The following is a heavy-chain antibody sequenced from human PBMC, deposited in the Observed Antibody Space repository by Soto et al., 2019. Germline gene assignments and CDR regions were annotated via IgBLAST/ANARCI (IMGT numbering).Heavy chain of an antibody. CDR2: IKSKTDGGTT. V-gene: IGHV3-15*07. D-gene: IGHD3-10*01. CDR1: GFTFSNAW. J-gene: IGHJ4*02. Sequence: GGSLRLSCAASGFTFSNAWMNWVRQAPGKGLEWVGRIKSKTDGGTTDYAAPVQGRFTISRDDSKNTLYLQMNSLKTEDTAVYYCTSYISGSYFFEYWGQGTLVTVSS. CDR3: TSYISGSYFFEY.